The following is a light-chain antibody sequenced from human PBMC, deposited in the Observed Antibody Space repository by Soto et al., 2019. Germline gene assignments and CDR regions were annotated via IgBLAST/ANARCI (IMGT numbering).Light chain of an antibody. V-gene: IGKV3-20*01. CDR2: GAS. CDR1: QSVSTNN. CDR3: QQYDNSVWT. Sequence: SVLSQSPGTPSASPGERATLSCGASQSVSTNNLAWYQQRPGQAPRLLIYGASRRATGIPDRSSGSGSGTDFTLTISRLEPEDLAVYYCQQYDNSVWTFGQGTKVDIK. J-gene: IGKJ1*01.